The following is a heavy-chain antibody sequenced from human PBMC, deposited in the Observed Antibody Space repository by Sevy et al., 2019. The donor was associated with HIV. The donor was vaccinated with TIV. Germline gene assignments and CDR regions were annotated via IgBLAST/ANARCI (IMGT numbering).Heavy chain of an antibody. CDR3: ASKGGSRPNDAFDT. Sequence: GGSLRLSCVTSGFSFSDYHMSWIRLAPGKGLEWISHITSSHGAKVYADSVRGRFDISRDNAKNSLYLQMNSLRVEDTAVYYCASKGGSRPNDAFDTWGQGTMVTVSS. CDR1: GFSFSDYH. J-gene: IGHJ3*02. CDR2: ITSSHGAK. D-gene: IGHD3-10*01. V-gene: IGHV3-11*04.